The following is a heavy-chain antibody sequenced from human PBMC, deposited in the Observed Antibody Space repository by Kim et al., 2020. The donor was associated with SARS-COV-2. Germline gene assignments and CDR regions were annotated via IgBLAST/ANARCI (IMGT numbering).Heavy chain of an antibody. D-gene: IGHD6-13*01. J-gene: IGHJ5*01. CDR2: ITEGVGVT. Sequence: GGSLRLSCAASGFTLSTFVMSWVRQAPGKGLEWVSAITEGVGVTYYADSVKGRFTISRDNSKNTLYLQMNSLRAEDTALYYCAKRAGPDFWGQGTLVTGS. CDR1: GFTLSTFV. CDR3: AKRAGPDF. V-gene: IGHV3-23*01.